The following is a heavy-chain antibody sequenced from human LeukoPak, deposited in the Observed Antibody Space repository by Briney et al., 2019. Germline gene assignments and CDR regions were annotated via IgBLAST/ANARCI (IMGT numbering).Heavy chain of an antibody. CDR3: GKALTGTTGILSDS. CDR2: IRGGGDRT. CDR1: GFTFSSYA. Sequence: GGSLRLSCAASGFTFSSYAMSWVRQAPGKGLEWVSTIRGGGDRTYYADSVKGRFTISRDNSENTLFLQMNSLRAEDTAVFYCGKALTGTTGILSDSWGQGTLVTVSS. D-gene: IGHD1-20*01. V-gene: IGHV3-23*01. J-gene: IGHJ4*02.